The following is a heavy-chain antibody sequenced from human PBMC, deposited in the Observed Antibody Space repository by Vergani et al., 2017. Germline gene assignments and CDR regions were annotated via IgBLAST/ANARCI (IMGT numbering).Heavy chain of an antibody. CDR1: GFTFDNYA. J-gene: IGHJ4*02. CDR2: ISGSGSSN. D-gene: IGHD4/OR15-4a*01. Sequence: EVHLLESGGGLIQPGGSLRISCAASGFTFDNYAMTWVRQAPGKGLQGVPRISGSGSSNFYEDSVKDRVTISRDNSKNALFLEMNSLRTEDTATYFGARGFGSTLTTTRGGLNSWGRGPVVLVPS. V-gene: IGHV3-23*01. CDR3: ARGFGSTLTTTRGGLNS.